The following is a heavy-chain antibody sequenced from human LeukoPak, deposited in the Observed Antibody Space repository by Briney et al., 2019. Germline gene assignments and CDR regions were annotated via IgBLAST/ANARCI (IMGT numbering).Heavy chain of an antibody. CDR2: IYYSGST. J-gene: IGHJ5*02. Sequence: KPSETLSLTCTVSGGSISSYYWSWIRQPPGKGLEWIGYIYYSGSTNYNPSLKSRVTISVDTSKNQFSLKLSSVTAADTAMYYCARHRGSSGWPHPINWFDPWGQGTLVTVSS. V-gene: IGHV4-59*08. CDR1: GGSISSYY. D-gene: IGHD6-19*01. CDR3: ARHRGSSGWPHPINWFDP.